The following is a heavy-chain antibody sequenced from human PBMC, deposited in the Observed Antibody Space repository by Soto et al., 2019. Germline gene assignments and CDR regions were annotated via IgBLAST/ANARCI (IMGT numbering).Heavy chain of an antibody. V-gene: IGHV1-3*01. D-gene: IGHD1-26*01. Sequence: ASVKVSCKASGYTFTSYAMHWVRQAPGQRLEWMGWINAGNGNTKYSQKFQGRVTITRDTSASTAYMELSSLRSGDTAVYYCARVWVGPNYYYYYGMNVWGQGTTVTVSS. CDR3: ARVWVGPNYYYYYGMNV. CDR2: INAGNGNT. CDR1: GYTFTSYA. J-gene: IGHJ6*02.